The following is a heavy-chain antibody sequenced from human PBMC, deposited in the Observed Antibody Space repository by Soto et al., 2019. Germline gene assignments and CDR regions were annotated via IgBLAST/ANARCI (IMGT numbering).Heavy chain of an antibody. Sequence: QVQLVQSGAGVKKPGSSVKVSCKASGGTFSRYTITWVRQAPGQGLEWMGRIIPMFGTVSYAQKCQGRVTITADESTSTAYMELTSLRSEDTAGYYCARGKVGEFVPSAPSLYGMDVWGQGTTVTVSS. V-gene: IGHV1-69*18. CDR1: GGTFSRYT. D-gene: IGHD3-16*01. J-gene: IGHJ6*02. CDR2: IIPMFGTV. CDR3: ARGKVGEFVPSAPSLYGMDV.